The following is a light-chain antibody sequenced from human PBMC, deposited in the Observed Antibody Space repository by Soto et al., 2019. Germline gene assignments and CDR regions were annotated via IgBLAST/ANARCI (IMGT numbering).Light chain of an antibody. CDR1: QSVSSN. V-gene: IGKV3D-15*01. CDR2: GAS. Sequence: EIVMTQSPATLSVSPGARATLSCRASQSVSSNLAWYQQKPGQAPRLLIYGASGRATGIPDRFSGSGSGTDFTLTISRLEPEDFAVYYCQYYDTFRTFGQGTKVDIK. CDR3: QYYDTFRT. J-gene: IGKJ1*01.